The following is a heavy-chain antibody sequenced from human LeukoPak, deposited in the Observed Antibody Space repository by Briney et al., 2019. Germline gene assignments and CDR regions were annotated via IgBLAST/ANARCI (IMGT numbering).Heavy chain of an antibody. V-gene: IGHV1-2*04. CDR3: ARGPTIYTKYSSGWYGDY. J-gene: IGHJ4*02. Sequence: GASVKVSCKASEYTFTGYYMHWVRQAPGQGLEWMGWINPNSGGTNYAQKFQGWVTMTRDTSISTAYMELSRLRSDDTAVYYCARGPTIYTKYSSGWYGDYWGQGTLVTVSS. D-gene: IGHD6-19*01. CDR1: EYTFTGYY. CDR2: INPNSGGT.